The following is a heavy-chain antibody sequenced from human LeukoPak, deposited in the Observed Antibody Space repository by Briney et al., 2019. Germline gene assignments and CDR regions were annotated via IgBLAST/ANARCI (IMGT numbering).Heavy chain of an antibody. V-gene: IGHV3-43*01. J-gene: IGHJ4*02. CDR1: GFTLDDYI. CDR2: ISWDGGST. CDR3: AKAAGEDYGGFAYYFDY. Sequence: GGTLRLSCAASGFTLDDYIMHWVRHAPGKGLEWVSLISWDGGSTYYADSVKGRFTISRDNSKNSLYLQMNSLRTEDTALYYGAKAAGEDYGGFAYYFDYWGQGTLVTVSS. D-gene: IGHD4-23*01.